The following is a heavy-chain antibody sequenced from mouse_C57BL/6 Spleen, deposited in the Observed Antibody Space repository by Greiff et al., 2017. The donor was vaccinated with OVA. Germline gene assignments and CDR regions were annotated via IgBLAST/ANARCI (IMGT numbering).Heavy chain of an antibody. CDR1: GYTFTDYE. Sequence: VKLVESGAELVRPGASVTLSCKASGYTFTDYEMHWVKQTPVHGLEWIGAIDPETGGTAYNQKFKGKAILTADKSSSTAYMELRSLTSEDSAVYYCTSWGYYGSSPLMDYWGQGTSVTVSS. J-gene: IGHJ4*01. V-gene: IGHV1-15*01. D-gene: IGHD1-1*01. CDR3: TSWGYYGSSPLMDY. CDR2: IDPETGGT.